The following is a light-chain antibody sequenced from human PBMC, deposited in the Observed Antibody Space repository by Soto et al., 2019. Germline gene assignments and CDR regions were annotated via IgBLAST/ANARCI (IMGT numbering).Light chain of an antibody. CDR3: GTWDDTLSGGQSV. CDR1: SSNIGSND. Sequence: QAVVTQPPSVSAAPGQRVTISCSGSSSNIGSNDVSWYQQFPGTAPRLLIYDTNKRPSGIPARFSGSKSDTSATLGITGLQPGDEADYYCGTWDDTLSGGQSVFGGGTQLTVL. J-gene: IGLJ3*02. V-gene: IGLV1-51*01. CDR2: DTN.